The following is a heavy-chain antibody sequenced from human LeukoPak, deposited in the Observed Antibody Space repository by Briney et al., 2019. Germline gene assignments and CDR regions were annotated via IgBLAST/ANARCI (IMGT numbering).Heavy chain of an antibody. CDR1: GFTFSSYW. V-gene: IGHV3-7*01. CDR3: ARDQGQLVVIPTDAFDI. CDR2: IKQDGSEK. D-gene: IGHD6-6*01. Sequence: QTGGSLRLSCAASGFTFSSYWMSWVRQAPGKGLEWVANIKQDGSEKYYVDSVKGRFTISRDNAKNSLYLQMNSLRAEDTAVYYCARDQGQLVVIPTDAFDIWGQGTMVTVSS. J-gene: IGHJ3*02.